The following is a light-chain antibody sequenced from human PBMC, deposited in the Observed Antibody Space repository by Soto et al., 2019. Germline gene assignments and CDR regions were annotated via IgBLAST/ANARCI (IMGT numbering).Light chain of an antibody. CDR1: ESVSSN. J-gene: IGKJ5*01. V-gene: IGKV3-15*01. CDR3: QHYNFWPHT. CDR2: GAS. Sequence: IVMPQSQATLSVSPGERATLSCRASESVSSNLAWYQQRPGQAPRLVIYGASTRATGIPARFSGSGSGTEFTLTISSLQSEDVSVYFCQHYNFWPHTFGQGTRLEI.